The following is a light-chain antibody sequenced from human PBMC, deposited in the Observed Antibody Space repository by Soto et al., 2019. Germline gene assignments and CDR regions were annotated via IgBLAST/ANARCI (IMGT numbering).Light chain of an antibody. CDR2: DAS. CDR1: QSVSNNY. CDR3: HQRSSWPRGT. Sequence: EIVLTQSPGTLSLSPGERATLSCRASQSVSNNYLAWYQQKPGQAPRLLIYDASNRATGVSARFSGSGSGTDFTLTTSRLEPEDFAVYYCHQRSSWPRGTFGQGTKVDIK. J-gene: IGKJ1*01. V-gene: IGKV3-11*01.